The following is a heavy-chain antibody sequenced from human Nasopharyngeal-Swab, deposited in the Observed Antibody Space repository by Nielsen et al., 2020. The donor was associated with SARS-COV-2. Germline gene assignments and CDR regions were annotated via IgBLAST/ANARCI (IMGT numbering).Heavy chain of an antibody. CDR3: AKDRDSGDDSGEYYHYYGMDV. Sequence: GGSLRLSCAASGFTFSSYGMNWVRQAPGRGLEWVSAISGADDSTKYADSVKGRFTISRDNSKNTLDLQMNSLRAEDTAMYYCAKDRDSGDDSGEYYHYYGMDVWGQGTSVTVS. V-gene: IGHV3-23*01. D-gene: IGHD5-12*01. J-gene: IGHJ6*02. CDR2: ISGADDST. CDR1: GFTFSSYG.